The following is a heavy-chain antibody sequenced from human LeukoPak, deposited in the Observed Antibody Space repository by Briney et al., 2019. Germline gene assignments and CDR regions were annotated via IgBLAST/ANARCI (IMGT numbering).Heavy chain of an antibody. CDR1: GGSVSSGSYY. V-gene: IGHV4-61*01. CDR2: IYYSGST. CDR3: ASEKRLQYGMDV. J-gene: IGHJ6*02. D-gene: IGHD3-16*01. Sequence: SETLSLTCTVSGGSVSSGSYYWSWIRQPPGTGLEWIGYIYYSGSTNYNPSLKSRVTISVDTSKNQFSLKLSSVTAADTAVYYCASEKRLQYGMDVWGQGTTVTVSS.